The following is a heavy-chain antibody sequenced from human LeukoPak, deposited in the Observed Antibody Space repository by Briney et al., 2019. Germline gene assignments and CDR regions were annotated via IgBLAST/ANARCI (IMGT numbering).Heavy chain of an antibody. CDR2: LYAGGNT. J-gene: IGHJ4*02. CDR1: AFIVSSNY. CDR3: AGAPNQDFLDY. V-gene: IGHV3-53*01. Sequence: GGSLRLSCAASAFIVSSNYMSWVRQAPGKGLEWVSLLYAGGNTYYTDSVRGRFTISRDNSKNTLYLQMNSLRAEDTAIYYCAGAPNQDFLDYWGQGSLVTVSS. D-gene: IGHD1-14*01.